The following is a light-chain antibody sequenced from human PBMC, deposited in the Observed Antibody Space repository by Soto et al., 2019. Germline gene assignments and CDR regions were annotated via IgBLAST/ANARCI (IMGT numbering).Light chain of an antibody. V-gene: IGKV1-5*01. CDR1: QSINKW. Sequence: GDTVTITCRASQSINKWLAWYQQKPGKAPKLLIYAASSLQSGVPSRFSGSGSGTDFTLTISSLQSEDFAVYYCQQYNNWPGTFGQGTKVDI. J-gene: IGKJ1*01. CDR2: AAS. CDR3: QQYNNWPGT.